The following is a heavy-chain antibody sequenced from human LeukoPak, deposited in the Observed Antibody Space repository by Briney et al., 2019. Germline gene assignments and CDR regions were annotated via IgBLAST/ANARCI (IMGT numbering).Heavy chain of an antibody. CDR1: GGSFSGYY. CDR2: INHMGST. D-gene: IGHD2-15*01. CDR3: ARIVVVVAATWGYYYYGMDV. Sequence: SETLSLTCAVYGGSFSGYYWSWIRQPPGKGLEWIGEINHMGSTNYNPSPKSRVTISVDTSKNQFSLKLSSVTAADTAVYYCARIVVVVAATWGYYYYGMDVWGQGTTVTVSS. V-gene: IGHV4-34*01. J-gene: IGHJ6*02.